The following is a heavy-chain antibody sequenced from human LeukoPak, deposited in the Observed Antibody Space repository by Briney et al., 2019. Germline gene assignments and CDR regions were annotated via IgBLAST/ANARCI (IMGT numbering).Heavy chain of an antibody. V-gene: IGHV4-4*07. J-gene: IGHJ2*01. D-gene: IGHD6-19*01. CDR2: FSSTWST. CDR1: GASISSYY. Sequence: PSETLSPTCSVSGASISSYYWTWIRQPAGKGLEWIGRFSSTWSTSYNPSLKSRVTMSVDTSKNQFSLKLSSVTAADTAVYYCATKYSSGWYWYFDLWGRGTLDTVSS. CDR3: ATKYSSGWYWYFDL.